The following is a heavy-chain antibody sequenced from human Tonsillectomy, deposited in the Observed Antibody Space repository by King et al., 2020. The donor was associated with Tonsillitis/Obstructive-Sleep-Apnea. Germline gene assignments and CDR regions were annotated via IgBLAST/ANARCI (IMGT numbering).Heavy chain of an antibody. V-gene: IGHV6-1*01. CDR1: GDSVSSNSAA. D-gene: IGHD1-20*01. CDR3: ARDGLLTGTRGYFDD. CDR2: TYYRSKWYN. J-gene: IGHJ4*02. Sequence: VQLQQSGPGLVKPSQTLSLTCAISGDSVSSNSAAWNWIRQSPSRGLEWLGRTYYRSKWYNDYALSVTSRITINPETSNNQFSLHLNSVTPEDTAVYYCARDGLLTGTRGYFDDWGQGTLVTVSS.